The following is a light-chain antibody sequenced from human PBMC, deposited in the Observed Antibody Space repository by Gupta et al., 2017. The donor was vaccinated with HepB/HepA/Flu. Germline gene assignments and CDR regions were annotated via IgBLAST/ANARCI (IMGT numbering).Light chain of an antibody. CDR2: GGS. V-gene: IGKV3-15*01. Sequence: ELVMTQSPATLSVSPGERATLSCRATQSFSDNLAWYVQRPGQAPRLLIYGGSIRASGVPDRFSGSGSGTEFTLTISWLQSEDFAVYFCHQYHTWPQTCGQGTKVEIK. J-gene: IGKJ1*01. CDR3: HQYHTWPQT. CDR1: QSFSDN.